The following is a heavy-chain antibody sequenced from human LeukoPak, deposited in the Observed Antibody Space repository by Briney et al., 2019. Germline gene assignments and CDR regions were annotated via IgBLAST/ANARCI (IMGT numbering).Heavy chain of an antibody. CDR2: NSGSGGST. D-gene: IGHD4-17*01. J-gene: IGHJ4*02. Sequence: PGGSLRLSCAASGFTFSSYAMSWVRQAPGKGLEWVSANSGSGGSTYYADSVKGRFTISRDNSKNTLYLQMNSLRAEDTAVYYCAKDRKMTTVTCFDYWGQGTLVTVSS. CDR1: GFTFSSYA. V-gene: IGHV3-23*01. CDR3: AKDRKMTTVTCFDY.